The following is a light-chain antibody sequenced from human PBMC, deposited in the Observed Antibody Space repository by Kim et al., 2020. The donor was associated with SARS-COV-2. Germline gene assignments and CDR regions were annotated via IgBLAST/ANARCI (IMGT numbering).Light chain of an antibody. Sequence: DIQMTQSPSSLSTSVGDRVTITCRASERVDTYVNWFQQKPGKAPNLLIYSASYLQKGVPSRSSGGGSGTEFTLTISSLQPEDYATYFCHLTYSSLTVTFGQGTRLEIK. CDR2: SAS. CDR1: ERVDTY. J-gene: IGKJ5*01. V-gene: IGKV1-39*01. CDR3: HLTYSSLTVT.